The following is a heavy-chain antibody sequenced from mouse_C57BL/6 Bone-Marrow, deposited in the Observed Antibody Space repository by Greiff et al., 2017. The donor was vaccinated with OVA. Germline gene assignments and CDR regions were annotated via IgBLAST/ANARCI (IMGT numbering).Heavy chain of an antibody. V-gene: IGHV5-6*02. D-gene: IGHD1-1*01. CDR2: ISSGGSYT. CDR1: GFTFSSYG. J-gene: IGHJ4*01. Sequence: EVKLMESGGDLVKPGGSLKLSCAASGFTFSSYGMSWVRQTPDKRLEWVATISSGGSYTYYPDSVKGRFTISRDNAKNTLYLQMSSLKSEDTAMYYCARRNLITTVVAYYAMDYWGQGTSVTVSS. CDR3: ARRNLITTVVAYYAMDY.